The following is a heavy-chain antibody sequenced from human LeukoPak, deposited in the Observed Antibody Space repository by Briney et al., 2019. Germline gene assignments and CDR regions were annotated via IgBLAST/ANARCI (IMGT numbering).Heavy chain of an antibody. J-gene: IGHJ4*02. CDR3: AKDRRDYGDYGLDY. V-gene: IGHV3-30*02. D-gene: IGHD4-17*01. Sequence: GGSLRLSCAASGFTFSSFGMHWVGQTPTKGLDWVAFIRHHGMNESYVDSVKRRFTIARDNSKHTLYLQMNSLRVVDRAVYYCAKDRRDYGDYGLDYWGQGTLVTVSP. CDR1: GFTFSSFG. CDR2: IRHHGMNE.